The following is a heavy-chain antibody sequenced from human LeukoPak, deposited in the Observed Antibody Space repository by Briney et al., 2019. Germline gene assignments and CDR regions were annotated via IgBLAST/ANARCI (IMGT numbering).Heavy chain of an antibody. CDR3: ARDWYYYDSSGPNDY. CDR2: INPNSGGT. CDR1: GYTFTGYY. V-gene: IGHV1-2*02. J-gene: IGHJ4*02. Sequence: ASVKVSCKASGYTFTGYYMHWVRQAPGQGLEWMRWINPNSGGTNYAQKFQGRVTMTRDTSISTAYMELSRLRSDDTAVYYCARDWYYYDSSGPNDYWGQGTLVTVSS. D-gene: IGHD3-22*01.